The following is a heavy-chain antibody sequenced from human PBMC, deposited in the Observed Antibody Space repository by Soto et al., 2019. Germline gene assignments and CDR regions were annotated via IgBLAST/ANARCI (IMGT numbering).Heavy chain of an antibody. CDR2: ISGSGGFT. D-gene: IGHD5-12*01. CDR1: GFTFSNYA. CDR3: AKDGDTNIVGNYFDY. J-gene: IGHJ4*02. V-gene: IGHV3-23*01. Sequence: EVQLLESGGGLVQPGGSLGLSCAASGFTFSNYAMNWVRQAPGKGLEWVSAISGSGGFTYYADSVKGRFTISRDNSKNTLFLQMNSLRAEDTAVFYCAKDGDTNIVGNYFDYWGQGTLVTVSS.